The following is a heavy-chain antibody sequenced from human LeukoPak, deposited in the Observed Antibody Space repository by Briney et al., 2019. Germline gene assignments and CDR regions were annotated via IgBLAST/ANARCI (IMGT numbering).Heavy chain of an antibody. CDR3: ARGSSWYYFDY. D-gene: IGHD6-13*01. J-gene: IGHJ4*02. CDR2: IYSGGST. CDR1: GFTVSSSY. V-gene: IGHV3-53*01. Sequence: GGSLRLSCAASGFTVSSSYMSWVRQAPGKGLEWVSVIYSGGSTYYADSVKGRFTISRDNSKNTLYLQMNSLRAEDTAVYYCARGSSWYYFDYWGQGTLVTVSS.